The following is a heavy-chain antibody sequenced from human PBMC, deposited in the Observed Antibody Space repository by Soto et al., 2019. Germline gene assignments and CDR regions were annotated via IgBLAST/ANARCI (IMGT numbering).Heavy chain of an antibody. V-gene: IGHV1-69*01. J-gene: IGHJ4*02. CDR3: ARDGNLSSSYGDFDY. CDR2: IIPLFGTT. D-gene: IGHD6-6*01. Sequence: QVDLVQSGAEVKKPGSSVRVSCKASGGAFNKYGFTWVRQASGQGLEWMGQIIPLFGTTHYAQKFQGRVSITADGSTSTVHMELSSLTSEDTAVYYCARDGNLSSSYGDFDYWGQGTLVIVSS. CDR1: GGAFNKYG.